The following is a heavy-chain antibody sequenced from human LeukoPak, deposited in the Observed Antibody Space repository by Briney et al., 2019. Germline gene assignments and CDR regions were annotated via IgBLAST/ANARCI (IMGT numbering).Heavy chain of an antibody. D-gene: IGHD1-26*01. J-gene: IGHJ5*02. CDR3: ARDPYPRVTGSYFRWFDP. V-gene: IGHV3-20*04. Sequence: RSGGSLRLSCAASGFTFGCYGMSWVRQAPGKGLEWVSCISWNAGYIGYADSVKGRFTISRDNAKNSLYLQMNSLRAEDTALYYCARDPYPRVTGSYFRWFDPWGQGTLVTVSA. CDR1: GFTFGCYG. CDR2: ISWNAGYI.